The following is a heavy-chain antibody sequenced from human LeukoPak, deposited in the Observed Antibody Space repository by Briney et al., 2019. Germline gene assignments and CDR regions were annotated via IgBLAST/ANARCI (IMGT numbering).Heavy chain of an antibody. CDR3: ARANWDFWSGYYSYYYYYMDV. D-gene: IGHD3-3*01. CDR2: ISAYNGNT. J-gene: IGHJ6*03. CDR1: GYTFTSYG. V-gene: IGHV1-18*01. Sequence: ASVKVSCMASGYTFTSYGISWVRQAPGQGLEWMGWISAYNGNTNYAQKLQGRVTMTTDTSTSTAYMELRSLRSDDTAVYYCARANWDFWSGYYSYYYYYMDVWGKGTTVTVSS.